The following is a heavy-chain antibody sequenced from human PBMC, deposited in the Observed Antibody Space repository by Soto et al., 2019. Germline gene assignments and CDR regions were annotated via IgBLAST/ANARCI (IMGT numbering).Heavy chain of an antibody. D-gene: IGHD2-15*01. J-gene: IGHJ4*02. Sequence: QISLKESGPPLVQPTQTLTLTCTLSGFSLSTSGVGVGWIRQPPGKALEWLALIYWDDDKRYSPSLKSRLTITKYTSQNQVVLTMTNMDPVDTATYYCAHIIVEMTTWSLDSWGQGTLVTVSS. CDR3: AHIIVEMTTWSLDS. CDR2: IYWDDDK. V-gene: IGHV2-5*02. CDR1: GFSLSTSGVG.